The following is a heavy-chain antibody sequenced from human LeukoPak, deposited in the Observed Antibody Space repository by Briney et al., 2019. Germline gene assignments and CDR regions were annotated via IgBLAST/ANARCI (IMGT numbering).Heavy chain of an antibody. V-gene: IGHV4-31*03. CDR3: AREARGYCSGGSCYPGYYYYYGMDV. D-gene: IGHD2-15*01. CDR2: IYYSGST. Sequence: PSQTLSLTCTVSGGSISSGGYYWSWIRQHPGKGLEWIGYIYYSGSTYYNPSLKSRVTISVDTSKNQFSLKLSSVTAADTAVYYCAREARGYCSGGSCYPGYYYYYGMDVWGQGTTVTVSS. CDR1: GGSISSGGYY. J-gene: IGHJ6*02.